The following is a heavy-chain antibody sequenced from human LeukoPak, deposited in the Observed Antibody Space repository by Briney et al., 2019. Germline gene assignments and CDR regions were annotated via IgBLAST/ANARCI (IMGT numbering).Heavy chain of an antibody. J-gene: IGHJ4*02. V-gene: IGHV3-21*01. Sequence: GGSLRLSCAASGFTFSSYSMNWVRQAPGKGLEWVSSISSSSSYIYYADSVKGRFTISRDNAKNSLYLQMNSLRAEDTAVYYCAKTSRDGYNKYYFDYWGQGTLVTVSS. D-gene: IGHD5-24*01. CDR3: AKTSRDGYNKYYFDY. CDR2: ISSSSSYI. CDR1: GFTFSSYS.